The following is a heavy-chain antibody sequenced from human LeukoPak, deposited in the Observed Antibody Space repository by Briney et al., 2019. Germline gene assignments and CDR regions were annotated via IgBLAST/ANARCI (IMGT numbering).Heavy chain of an antibody. CDR3: ARVSSSSLFDY. J-gene: IGHJ4*02. CDR1: GFTFSSYE. D-gene: IGHD6-13*01. V-gene: IGHV3-48*03. Sequence: QTGGSLRLSCAASGFTFSSYEMNWVRQAPGKGLEWVSYISSSGSTIYYADSVKGRFTISRDNTKNSLYLQMNSLRAEDTAVYYCARVSSSSLFDYWGQGTLVTVSS. CDR2: ISSSGSTI.